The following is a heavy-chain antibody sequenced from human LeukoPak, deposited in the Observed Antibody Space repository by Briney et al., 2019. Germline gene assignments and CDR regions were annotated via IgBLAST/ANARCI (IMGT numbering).Heavy chain of an antibody. Sequence: SVKVSCKASGGTFSSYAISWVRQAPGQGLEWMGRIIPILGIANYAQKFQGRVTITADKSTSTAYMELSSLRSEDTAVYYCARDELGYYYSGVDYWGQGTLVTVSS. CDR3: ARDELGYYYSGVDY. J-gene: IGHJ4*02. D-gene: IGHD3-22*01. V-gene: IGHV1-69*04. CDR1: GGTFSSYA. CDR2: IIPILGIA.